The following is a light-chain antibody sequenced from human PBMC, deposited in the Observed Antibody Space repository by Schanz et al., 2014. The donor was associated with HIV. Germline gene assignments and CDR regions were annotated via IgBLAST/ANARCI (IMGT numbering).Light chain of an antibody. CDR2: GAS. V-gene: IGKV3D-20*02. Sequence: EIVLTQSPGTLSLSPGERAALSCRASQSIDKKNLAWYQQKPGQAPRLLIYGASSRATGIPDRFRGSGSGTDFTLTINRLEPEDFAVYYCQQRSDWPLTFGGGTKVEIK. CDR3: QQRSDWPLT. J-gene: IGKJ4*01. CDR1: QSIDKKN.